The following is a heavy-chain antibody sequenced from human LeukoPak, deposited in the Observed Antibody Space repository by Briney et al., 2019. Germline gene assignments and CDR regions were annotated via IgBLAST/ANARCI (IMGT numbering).Heavy chain of an antibody. D-gene: IGHD3-16*01. V-gene: IGHV3-7*01. J-gene: IGHJ4*02. Sequence: GGSLRLSCAASGFTFSSHWMPWVRQAPGKGLEFVANFNQDGNVRNYADSVRGRFTISRDNAKNSVHLQLNSLRVEDTAVYYCARDWGWTTFDAWGQETLVAVAS. CDR3: ARDWGWTTFDA. CDR2: FNQDGNVR. CDR1: GFTFSSHW.